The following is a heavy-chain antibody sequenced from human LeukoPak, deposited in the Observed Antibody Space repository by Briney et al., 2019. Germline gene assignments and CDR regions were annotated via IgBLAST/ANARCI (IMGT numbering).Heavy chain of an antibody. Sequence: ASVKVSCQASGGTFSSYAISWVRQAPGQGLEWMGGIIPIFGTANYAQKFQGRVTITADESTSTAYMQLRSLRCEDTDVCYCAREGYRGGQGTLVTVSS. CDR2: IIPIFGTA. J-gene: IGHJ4*02. CDR3: AREGYR. D-gene: IGHD1-1*01. V-gene: IGHV1-69*13. CDR1: GGTFSSYA.